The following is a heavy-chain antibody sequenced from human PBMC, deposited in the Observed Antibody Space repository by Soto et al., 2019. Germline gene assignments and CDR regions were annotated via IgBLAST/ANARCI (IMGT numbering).Heavy chain of an antibody. V-gene: IGHV4-59*01. Sequence: PSETLSLTCDVSGASISSYYWSWIRQPPGKGLEWIGYIYYSGNTNYNPSLKSRVTMSVDTSKNQFSLNLTSVTAADTAVYFCARASYGSGNYYAPYYFYAMDVWGHETTVTVFS. CDR3: ARASYGSGNYYAPYYFYAMDV. J-gene: IGHJ6*02. CDR2: IYYSGNT. D-gene: IGHD3-10*01. CDR1: GASISSYY.